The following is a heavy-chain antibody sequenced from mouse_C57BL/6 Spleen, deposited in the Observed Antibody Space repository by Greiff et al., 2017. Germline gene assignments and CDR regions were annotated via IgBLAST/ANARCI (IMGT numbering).Heavy chain of an antibody. D-gene: IGHD2-5*01. J-gene: IGHJ2*01. CDR1: GYTFTSYT. V-gene: IGHV1-4*01. CDR2: INPSSGYT. CDR3: ARWYYSNYPDYFDY. Sequence: VQGVESGAELARPGASVKMSCKASGYTFTSYTMHWVKQRPGQGLEWIGYINPSSGYTKYNQKFKDKATLTADKSSSTAYMQLSSLTSEDSAVYYCARWYYSNYPDYFDYWGQGTTLTVSS.